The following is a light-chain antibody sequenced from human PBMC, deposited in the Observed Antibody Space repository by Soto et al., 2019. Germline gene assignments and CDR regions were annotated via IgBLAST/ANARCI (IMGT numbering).Light chain of an antibody. Sequence: DIQMTQSPSTLSASVGDRVAITCRASQNIGSRLAWYQQKPDEAPKLLIYDAYSLESGVPLRFGGSGSGTDFTLIISSLQPDDFATYYCQQCNTPFTFGGGTKVEIK. CDR1: QNIGSR. CDR3: QQCNTPFT. J-gene: IGKJ4*01. CDR2: DAY. V-gene: IGKV1-5*01.